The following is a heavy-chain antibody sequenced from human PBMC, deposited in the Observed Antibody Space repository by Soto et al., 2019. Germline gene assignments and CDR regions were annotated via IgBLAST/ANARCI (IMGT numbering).Heavy chain of an antibody. CDR2: ISANNGNT. CDR3: ARAGSSLGYAMDV. J-gene: IGHJ6*02. Sequence: ASVKVSCKASGGTFSSYGISWVRQAPGQGLEWMGWISANNGNTHYAQKFQGRVTMTTETSTSTVYMELRSLRSDDTAVYYCARAGSSLGYAMDVWGRGTTVTVSS. V-gene: IGHV1-18*04. CDR1: GGTFSSYG. D-gene: IGHD3-10*01.